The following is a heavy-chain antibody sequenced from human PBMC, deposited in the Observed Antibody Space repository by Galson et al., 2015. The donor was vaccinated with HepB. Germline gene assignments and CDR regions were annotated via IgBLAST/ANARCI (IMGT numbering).Heavy chain of an antibody. CDR1: GGTFSSYT. Sequence: SVKVSCKASGGTFSSYTISWVRQAPGQGLEWMGRIIPILGIANYAQKFQGRVTITADKSTSTAYMELSSLRSEDTAVYYCARDSGPDRGDAYFDYWGQGTLVTVSS. J-gene: IGHJ4*02. CDR2: IIPILGIA. D-gene: IGHD4-17*01. V-gene: IGHV1-69*04. CDR3: ARDSGPDRGDAYFDY.